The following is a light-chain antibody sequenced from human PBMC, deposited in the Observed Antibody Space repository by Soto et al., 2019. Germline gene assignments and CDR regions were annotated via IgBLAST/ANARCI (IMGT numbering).Light chain of an antibody. V-gene: IGLV2-14*03. J-gene: IGLJ2*01. CDR1: SCDVGGYDY. Sequence: QSVLTQPASVSGSPGQSITISCTGTSCDVGGYDYVSWYQQHPGKAPKLLIYDVANRPSGVSNRFSGSKSENTASLTISGLQAEDEAVYHCSSFTCSSTLVFGGGTKVTVL. CDR3: SSFTCSSTLV. CDR2: DVA.